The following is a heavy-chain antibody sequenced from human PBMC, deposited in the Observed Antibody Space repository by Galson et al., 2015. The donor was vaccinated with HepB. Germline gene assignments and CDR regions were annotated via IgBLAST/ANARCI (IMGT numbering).Heavy chain of an antibody. CDR1: GYTFTSYG. V-gene: IGHV1-69*04. J-gene: IGHJ4*02. D-gene: IGHD5-24*01. CDR3: APVMATTPFES. CDR2: IIPILGIA. Sequence: SVKVSCKASGYTFTSYGISWVRQAPGQGLEWMGRIIPILGIANYAQKFQGRVTITADKSTSTAYMELSSLRSEDTAVYYCAPVMATTPFESWGQGTLVTVSS.